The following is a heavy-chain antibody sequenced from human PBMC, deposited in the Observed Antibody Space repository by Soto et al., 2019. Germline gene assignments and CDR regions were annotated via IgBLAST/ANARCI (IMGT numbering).Heavy chain of an antibody. CDR1: GFSVTTNY. CDR2: TFTGGST. J-gene: IGHJ6*02. V-gene: IGHV3-53*02. D-gene: IGHD1-26*01. Sequence: EVQLVETGGGLIQPGGSLRLSCLASGFSVTTNYIIWVRQPPGKGLEWVSTTFTGGSTHYADSVKGRFSISRDNSKNTVYLQMNNLRVEDMAVDYCAKKPPSSIQGWAFGMDVWGQGTTVSVSS. CDR3: AKKPPSSIQGWAFGMDV.